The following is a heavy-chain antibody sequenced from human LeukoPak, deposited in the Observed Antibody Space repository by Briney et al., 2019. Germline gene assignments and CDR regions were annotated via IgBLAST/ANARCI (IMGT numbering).Heavy chain of an antibody. D-gene: IGHD2-2*01. CDR3: ARVCSSTSCYFY. Sequence: SETLSLTCTVSGYSISSGYYWGWIRQPPGKGLEWIGSIYHSGSTYYNPSLRSRVTISVDTSKNQFSLKLSSVTAADTAVYYCARVCSSTSCYFYWGQGTLVTVSS. J-gene: IGHJ4*02. CDR1: GYSISSGYY. V-gene: IGHV4-38-2*02. CDR2: IYHSGST.